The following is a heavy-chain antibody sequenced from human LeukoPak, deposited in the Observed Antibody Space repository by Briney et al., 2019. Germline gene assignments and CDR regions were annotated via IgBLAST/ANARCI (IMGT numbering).Heavy chain of an antibody. CDR1: GYTFTSYY. D-gene: IGHD3-10*01. CDR3: ARGPYGSGSYYNRLFDY. CDR2: NNPSGGST. J-gene: IGHJ4*02. Sequence: ASVKVSCKAFGYTFTSYYMHWVRQAPGQGLEWMGINNPSGGSTSYAQKFQGRVTMTRDTSTSTVYMELSSLRSEDTAVYYCARGPYGSGSYYNRLFDYWGQGTLVTVSS. V-gene: IGHV1-46*01.